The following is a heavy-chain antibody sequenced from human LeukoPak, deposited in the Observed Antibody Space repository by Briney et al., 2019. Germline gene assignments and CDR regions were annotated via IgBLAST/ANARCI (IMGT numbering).Heavy chain of an antibody. CDR1: GGTFSSYA. Sequence: SVKVSCKASGGTFSSYAISWVRQAPGQGLEWMGGIIPIFGTANYAQKFQGRVTITADESTSTAYMELRSLRSDDTAVYYCAREADEGFDYWGQGTLVTVSS. V-gene: IGHV1-69*13. D-gene: IGHD6-13*01. CDR2: IIPIFGTA. J-gene: IGHJ4*02. CDR3: AREADEGFDY.